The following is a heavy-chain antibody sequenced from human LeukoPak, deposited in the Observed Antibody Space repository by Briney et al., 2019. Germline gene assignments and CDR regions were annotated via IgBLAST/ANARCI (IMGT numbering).Heavy chain of an antibody. J-gene: IGHJ4*02. D-gene: IGHD3-10*01. Sequence: GGSPRLSCAASGFTFGRLAMTWVRQAPGKGLEWVSTISASGPYYADAVRGRFTISRDNSRNTLSLQMDSLRAEDTAVYYCAKGQGSEIYKYYFDYWGQGALVTVSS. CDR3: AKGQGSEIYKYYFDY. V-gene: IGHV3-23*01. CDR1: GFTFGRLA. CDR2: ISASGP.